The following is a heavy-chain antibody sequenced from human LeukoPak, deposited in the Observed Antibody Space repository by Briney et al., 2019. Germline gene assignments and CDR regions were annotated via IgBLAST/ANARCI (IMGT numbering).Heavy chain of an antibody. J-gene: IGHJ3*01. Sequence: SETLSLTCAVSGGSITSRDYYWGWIRQPPGKGLEWIGFIYYSGSTSYNPSLKSRVTISVDTSKNQFSLNLSSVTASETAVYYCARHRGYIGAFDVWGRGTMVTVSS. CDR3: ARHRGYIGAFDV. V-gene: IGHV4-61*05. CDR1: GGSITSRDYY. CDR2: IYYSGST. D-gene: IGHD3-22*01.